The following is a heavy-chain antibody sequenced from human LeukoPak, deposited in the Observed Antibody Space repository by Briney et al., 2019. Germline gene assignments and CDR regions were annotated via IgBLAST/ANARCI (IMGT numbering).Heavy chain of an antibody. CDR3: AGVDAAVPENNWFDP. J-gene: IGHJ5*02. CDR2: ISAYNGNT. CDR1: GYTFTSYG. V-gene: IGHV1-18*01. D-gene: IGHD5-18*01. Sequence: ASVKVSCKASGYTFTSYGISWVRQAPGQGLEWMGWISAYNGNTNYAQKLQGRVTMTTDTSTSTAYMELRSLRSDDTAVYYCAGVDAAVPENNWFDPWGQGTLVTVSS.